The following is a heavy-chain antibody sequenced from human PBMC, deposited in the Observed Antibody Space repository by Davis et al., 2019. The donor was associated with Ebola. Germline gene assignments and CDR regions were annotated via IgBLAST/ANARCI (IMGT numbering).Heavy chain of an antibody. Sequence: SQTLSLTCAVSGGSISSGGYSWSWIRQPPGKGLEWIGYIYHSGSTYYNPSLKSRVTISVDRSKNQFSLKLSSVTAADTAVYYCARDRGYYYGMDVWGQGTTVTVSS. J-gene: IGHJ6*02. CDR1: GGSISSGGYS. CDR3: ARDRGYYYGMDV. V-gene: IGHV4-30-2*01. CDR2: IYHSGST.